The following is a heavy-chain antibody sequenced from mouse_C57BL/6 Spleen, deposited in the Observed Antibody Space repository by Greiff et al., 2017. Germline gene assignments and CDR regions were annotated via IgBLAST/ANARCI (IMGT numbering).Heavy chain of an antibody. Sequence: VQRVESGPGLVAPSQSLSITCTVSGFSLTSYGVDWVRQSPGKGLEWLGVIWGVGSTNYNSALKSRLSISKDNAKSQVFLKMNSLQTDDTAMYYWARYGSSSYAMDYWGQGTSVTVSS. J-gene: IGHJ4*01. V-gene: IGHV2-6*01. D-gene: IGHD1-1*01. CDR2: IWGVGST. CDR1: GFSLTSYG. CDR3: ARYGSSSYAMDY.